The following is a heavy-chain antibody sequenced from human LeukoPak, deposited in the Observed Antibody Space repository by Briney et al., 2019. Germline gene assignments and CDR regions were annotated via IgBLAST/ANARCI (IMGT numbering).Heavy chain of an antibody. D-gene: IGHD2-15*01. J-gene: IGHJ4*02. Sequence: ASVKVSCKASGGTFSSYAISWVRQAPGQGLEWMGIINPSGGSTSYAQKFQGRVTMTRDTSTSTVYMELSSLRSEDTAVYYCARDYPGYCSGGSCYSWDYWGQGTLVTVSS. CDR1: GGTFSSYA. CDR3: ARDYPGYCSGGSCYSWDY. V-gene: IGHV1-46*01. CDR2: INPSGGST.